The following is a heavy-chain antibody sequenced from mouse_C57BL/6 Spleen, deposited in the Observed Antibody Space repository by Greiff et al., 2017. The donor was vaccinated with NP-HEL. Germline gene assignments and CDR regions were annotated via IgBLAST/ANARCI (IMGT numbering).Heavy chain of an antibody. J-gene: IGHJ4*01. CDR1: GFTFSSYA. D-gene: IGHD2-3*01. Sequence: EVMLVESGEGLVKPGGSLKLSCAASGFTFSSYAMSWVRQTPEKRLEWVAYISSGGGYIYYADTVKGRFTISRDNARNTLYLQMSSLKSEDTAMYYCTRDGRWPSWGAMDYWGQGTSVTVSS. V-gene: IGHV5-9-1*02. CDR3: TRDGRWPSWGAMDY. CDR2: ISSGGGYI.